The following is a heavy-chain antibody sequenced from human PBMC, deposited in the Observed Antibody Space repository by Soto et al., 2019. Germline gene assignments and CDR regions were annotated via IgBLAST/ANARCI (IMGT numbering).Heavy chain of an antibody. CDR2: MNPNSGNT. CDR3: AEGVYYYDSSGHRGRDV. Sequence: ASVKVSCKASGYTFTSYGISWVRQATGQGLEWMGWMNPNSGNTGYAQKFQGRVTMTRNTSISTAYMELSSLRSEDTAVYYCAEGVYYYDSSGHRGRDVGGQGTTVTVSS. D-gene: IGHD3-22*01. J-gene: IGHJ6*02. CDR1: GYTFTSYG. V-gene: IGHV1-8*02.